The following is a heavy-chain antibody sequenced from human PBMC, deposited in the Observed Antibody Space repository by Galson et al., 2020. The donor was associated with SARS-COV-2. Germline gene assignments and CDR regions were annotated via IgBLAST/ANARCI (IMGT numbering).Heavy chain of an antibody. D-gene: IGHD1-26*01. Sequence: ASVQVSCKASGYTFTDYYMHWVRQAPGQGLEWMGWINPNSGGTNYAQKFQGRVTITRDTSTSTAYMELSRLGSDDTAVYYCARDQGGGSYRLGFDYWGQGTLVTVSS. CDR3: ARDQGGGSYRLGFDY. CDR1: GYTFTDYY. CDR2: INPNSGGT. J-gene: IGHJ4*02. V-gene: IGHV1-2*02.